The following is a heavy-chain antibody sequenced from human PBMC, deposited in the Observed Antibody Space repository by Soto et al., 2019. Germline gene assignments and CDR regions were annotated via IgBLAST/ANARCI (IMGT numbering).Heavy chain of an antibody. V-gene: IGHV3-7*01. CDR3: ARVYGDYVRLYYYYYMDV. CDR1: GFTFSSYW. CDR2: IKQDGSEK. D-gene: IGHD4-17*01. J-gene: IGHJ6*03. Sequence: GGSLRLSCAASGFTFSSYWMSWVRQAPGKGLEWVANIKQDGSEKYYVDSVKGRFTISRDNAKNSLYLQMNSLRAEDTAVYYCARVYGDYVRLYYYYYMDVWGKGTTVTVSS.